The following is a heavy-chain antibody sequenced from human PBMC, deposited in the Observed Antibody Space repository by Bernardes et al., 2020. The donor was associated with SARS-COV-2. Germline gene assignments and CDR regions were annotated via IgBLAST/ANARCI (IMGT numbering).Heavy chain of an antibody. Sequence: GGSLRLSCVVSGFTFDDYPMNWVRQVPGKGLEWVSGINWDGVSTGSTRYADSVKGRFTISRDNAKNSLYLQMNSLTVEDTAVYYCARAGYGSGNSYCELWGRGSLVEVSS. CDR1: GFTFDDYP. J-gene: IGHJ2*01. CDR2: INWDGVSTG. CDR3: ARAGYGSGNSYCEL. V-gene: IGHV3-20*04. D-gene: IGHD3-10*01.